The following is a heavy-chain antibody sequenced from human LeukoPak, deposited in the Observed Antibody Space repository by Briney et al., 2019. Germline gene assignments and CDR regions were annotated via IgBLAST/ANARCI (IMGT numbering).Heavy chain of an antibody. CDR1: GYSFTSYW. CDR3: ARLPGDYYDSSGYFDY. D-gene: IGHD3-22*01. J-gene: IGHJ4*02. V-gene: IGHV5-51*01. Sequence: GESLKISCKGSGYSFTSYWIGWVRQMPGKGLEWTGIIYPGDSDTRYSPSFQGQVTISADKSISTAYLQWSSLKASDTAMYYCARLPGDYYDSSGYFDYWGQGTLVTVSS. CDR2: IYPGDSDT.